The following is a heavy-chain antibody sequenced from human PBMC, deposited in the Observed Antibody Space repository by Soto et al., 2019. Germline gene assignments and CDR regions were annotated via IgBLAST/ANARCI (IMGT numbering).Heavy chain of an antibody. J-gene: IGHJ6*02. CDR2: IYYSGST. D-gene: IGHD3-3*01. V-gene: IGHV4-31*03. CDR1: CGSISSRSFY. CDR3: ARVGYYDFWSGSDTYGMDV. Sequence: TPSLTCPFSCGSISSRSFYWSLVRQHPGEGLEWIGYIYYSGSTYYTPSPKSRGTISVDTSKNQFSLKLSSVTAADTAVYYCARVGYYDFWSGSDTYGMDVWGQGTTVTVSS.